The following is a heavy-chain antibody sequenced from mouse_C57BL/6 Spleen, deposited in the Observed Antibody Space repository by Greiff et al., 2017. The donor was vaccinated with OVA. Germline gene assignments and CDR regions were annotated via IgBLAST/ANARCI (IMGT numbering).Heavy chain of an antibody. J-gene: IGHJ4*01. CDR1: GYTFTGYW. D-gene: IGHD2-5*01. V-gene: IGHV1-9*01. CDR2: ILPGSGST. Sequence: QVQLQQSGAELMKPGASVKLSCKATGYTFTGYWIHWVQQRPGHGLEWIGEILPGSGSTNYNEKFKGKATFTADTSSNTAYMQLSSLTTEDSDIYFCARGHYSDSNYGAMDYWGQGTSVTVSS. CDR3: ARGHYSDSNYGAMDY.